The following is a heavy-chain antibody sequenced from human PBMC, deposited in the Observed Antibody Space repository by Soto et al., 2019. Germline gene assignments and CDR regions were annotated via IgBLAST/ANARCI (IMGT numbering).Heavy chain of an antibody. Sequence: EVQLVESGGGLEKPGGSLRLSCATPGFTFNNAWMNWVRQAPGKGLEWVGRIKSKTDGGTTDYAAPVKGRFTISRDDSENTVYLQMNSLKTEDTAVYYFSTHLSWILSYWGQGTLVTVSS. V-gene: IGHV3-15*07. CDR2: IKSKTDGGTT. D-gene: IGHD3-16*02. CDR1: GFTFNNAW. CDR3: STHLSWILSY. J-gene: IGHJ4*02.